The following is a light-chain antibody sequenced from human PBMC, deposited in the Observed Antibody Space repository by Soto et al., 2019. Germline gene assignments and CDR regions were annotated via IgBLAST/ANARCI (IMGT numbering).Light chain of an antibody. CDR1: SSDVGGYNY. Sequence: LTQPASVAGSPGQSITISCTGTSSDVGGYNYVSWYQHHPGKAPKLMIYEVSSRPSGVSNRFSGSESGNTASLIISGLQAEDEADSYCSSYTSSSTSVFGTGTKVTVL. J-gene: IGLJ1*01. CDR2: EVS. CDR3: SSYTSSSTSV. V-gene: IGLV2-14*01.